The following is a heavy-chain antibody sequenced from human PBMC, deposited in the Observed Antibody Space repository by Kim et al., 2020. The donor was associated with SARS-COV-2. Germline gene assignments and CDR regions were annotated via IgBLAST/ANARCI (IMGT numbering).Heavy chain of an antibody. CDR3: ARRAYYDYIWGSYLVDYFDY. D-gene: IGHD3-16*01. CDR2: ISSSSSYI. Sequence: GGSLRLSCAASGFTFSSYSMNWVRQAPGKGLEWVSSISSSSSYIYYADSVKGRFTISRDNAKNSLYLQMNSLRAEDTAVDYCARRAYYDYIWGSYLVDYFDYWGQGTLVTVSS. J-gene: IGHJ4*02. V-gene: IGHV3-21*01. CDR1: GFTFSSYS.